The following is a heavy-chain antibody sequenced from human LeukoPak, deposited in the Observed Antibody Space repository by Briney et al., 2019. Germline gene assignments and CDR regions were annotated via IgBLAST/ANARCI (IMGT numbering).Heavy chain of an antibody. J-gene: IGHJ4*02. Sequence: PSETLSLTCTVSGGSISSYYWSWIQQPPGKGLEWIGYIYYSGSTNYNPSLKSRVTISVDTSKNQFSLKLSSVTAADTAVYYCASTRRDGYNHGLDYWGQGTLVTVSS. CDR1: GGSISSYY. CDR3: ASTRRDGYNHGLDY. V-gene: IGHV4-59*01. D-gene: IGHD5-24*01. CDR2: IYYSGST.